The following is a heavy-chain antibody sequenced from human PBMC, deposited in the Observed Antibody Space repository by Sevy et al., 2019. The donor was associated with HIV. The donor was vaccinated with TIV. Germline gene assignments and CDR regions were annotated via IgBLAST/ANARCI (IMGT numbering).Heavy chain of an antibody. CDR3: ARDSERYKVVPGYGMDV. Sequence: TENLSLTCTVSGGSISSYYWSWIRQPAGKGLERIGRIYTSGSTNYNPSLKSRVTMSVDTSKNQFSLKLSSVTAADTAVYYCARDSERYKVVPGYGMDVWGQGTTVTVSS. CDR1: GGSISSYY. V-gene: IGHV4-4*07. CDR2: IYTSGST. D-gene: IGHD2-2*01. J-gene: IGHJ6*02.